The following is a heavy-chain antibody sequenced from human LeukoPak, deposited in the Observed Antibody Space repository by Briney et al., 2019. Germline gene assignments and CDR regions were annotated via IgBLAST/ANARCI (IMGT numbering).Heavy chain of an antibody. CDR3: ARDTQAAAANYYMDV. CDR2: IYHTGSA. D-gene: IGHD6-13*01. CDR1: GGSISSDSYY. V-gene: IGHV4-30-2*01. J-gene: IGHJ6*03. Sequence: SETLSLTCTVSGGSISSDSYYWNWIRQPPGKGLECIGYIYHTGSAFYNPSLKSRVTISVDRSKNQFSLNLSSVTAADTAVYYCARDTQAAAANYYMDVWGKGTTVTVSS.